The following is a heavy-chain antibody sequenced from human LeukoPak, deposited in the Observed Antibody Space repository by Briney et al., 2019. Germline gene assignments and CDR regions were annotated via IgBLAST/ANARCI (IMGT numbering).Heavy chain of an antibody. D-gene: IGHD3-16*01. J-gene: IGHJ4*02. CDR2: IYHSGST. Sequence: SGTLSLTCAVSGYSISSGYYWGWIRQPPGKGLEWIGTIYHSGSTYYNLSLKSRVTISVDTSKNQFSLKLSSVTAADTAVYYCASRRGRLSPVDYWGQGTLVTVSS. V-gene: IGHV4-38-2*01. CDR1: GYSISSGYY. CDR3: ASRRGRLSPVDY.